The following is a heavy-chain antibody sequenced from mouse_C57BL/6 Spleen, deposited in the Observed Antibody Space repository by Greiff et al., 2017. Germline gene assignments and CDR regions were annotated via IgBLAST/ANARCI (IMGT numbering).Heavy chain of an antibody. V-gene: IGHV1-74*01. J-gene: IGHJ3*01. Sequence: QVQLQQPGAGLVKPGASVKVSCKASGYTFTSYWMHWVKQRPGQGLEWIGRIHPSDSDTNYTQKFKGKFTLTVDKASSTAYMQLSRLTSEDSAVYYCAIDHYDGYYEACWGHVTLVTVSA. D-gene: IGHD2-3*01. CDR3: AIDHYDGYYEAC. CDR2: IHPSDSDT. CDR1: GYTFTSYW.